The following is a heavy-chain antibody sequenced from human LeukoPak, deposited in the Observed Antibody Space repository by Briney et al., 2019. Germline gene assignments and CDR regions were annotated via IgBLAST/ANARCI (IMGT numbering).Heavy chain of an antibody. J-gene: IGHJ4*02. D-gene: IGHD6-13*01. V-gene: IGHV4-59*01. CDR2: IYYSGST. CDR3: ARGGIAAADPFDC. CDR1: GGSISSYY. Sequence: SETLSLTCTVSGGSISSYYWSWIRQPPGKGLEWIGYIYYSGSTNYNPSLKSRVTISVDTSKNQFSLRLSSVTAADTAVYYCARGGIAAADPFDCWGQGTLVTVSS.